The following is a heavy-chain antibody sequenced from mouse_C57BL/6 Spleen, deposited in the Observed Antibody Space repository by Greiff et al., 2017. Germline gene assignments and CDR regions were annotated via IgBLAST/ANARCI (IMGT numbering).Heavy chain of an antibody. Sequence: EVQGVESGGGLVKPGGSLKLSCAASGFTFSSYAMSWVRQTPEKRLEWVATISDGGSYTYYPDNVKGRFTISRDNAKNNLYLQMSHLKSEDTAMYYCARGGIRRDYYAMDDWGQGTSVTVSS. CDR1: GFTFSSYA. CDR2: ISDGGSYT. D-gene: IGHD2-12*01. V-gene: IGHV5-4*01. J-gene: IGHJ4*01. CDR3: ARGGIRRDYYAMDD.